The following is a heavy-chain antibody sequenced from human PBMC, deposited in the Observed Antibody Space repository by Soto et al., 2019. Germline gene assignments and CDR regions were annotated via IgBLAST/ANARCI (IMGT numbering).Heavy chain of an antibody. CDR1: GYTFTSYY. CDR3: ARVPWDSSGYLDAFDI. V-gene: IGHV1-46*03. D-gene: IGHD3-22*01. CDR2: INPSGGST. Sequence: ASVKVSCKASGYTFTSYYMHWVRLAPGQGLEWMGIINPSGGSTSYAQKFQGRVTMTRDTSTSTVYMELSSLRSEDTAVYYRARVPWDSSGYLDAFDIWGQGTMVTVSS. J-gene: IGHJ3*02.